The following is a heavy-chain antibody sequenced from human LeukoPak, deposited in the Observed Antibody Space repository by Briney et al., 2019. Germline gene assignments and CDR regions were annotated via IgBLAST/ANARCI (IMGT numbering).Heavy chain of an antibody. V-gene: IGHV4-59*12. CDR3: ARCHQGYYYGSGSYYNY. CDR2: IYYSGST. J-gene: IGHJ4*02. CDR1: GGSISSYY. Sequence: SETLSLTCTVSGGSISSYYWSWIRQPPGKGLEWIGYIYYSGSTNYNPSLKSRVTISVDTSKNQFSLKLSSVTAADTAVYYCARCHQGYYYGSGSYYNYWGQGTLVTVSS. D-gene: IGHD3-10*01.